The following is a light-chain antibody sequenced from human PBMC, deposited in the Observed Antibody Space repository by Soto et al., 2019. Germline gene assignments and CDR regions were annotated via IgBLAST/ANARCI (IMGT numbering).Light chain of an antibody. CDR3: QSYDSSLSGYVV. CDR2: GNS. CDR1: SSNIGAGYD. J-gene: IGLJ2*01. Sequence: QSGLTQPPSVAGAPGQRVTISCTGSSSNIGAGYDVHWYQQLPGTAPKLLIYGNSNRPSGVPDRFSGSKSGTSASLAITGIQAEDEADYYCQSYDSSLSGYVVFGGGTKLTVL. V-gene: IGLV1-40*01.